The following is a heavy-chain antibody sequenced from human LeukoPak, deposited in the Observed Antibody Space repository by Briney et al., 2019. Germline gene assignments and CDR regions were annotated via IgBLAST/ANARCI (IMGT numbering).Heavy chain of an antibody. CDR2: MNPNSGNT. D-gene: IGHD1-7*01. Sequence: ASVKASCKTSGYTFTNFDINWVRQASGHGLESMGWMNPNSGNTGYAQKFQGRVTITRNTSISTAYMELSSLRSEDTAVYYCARAPSWNYNRYYYYYVDVWGRGTTVTVSS. CDR1: GYTFTNFD. V-gene: IGHV1-8*03. CDR3: ARAPSWNYNRYYYYYVDV. J-gene: IGHJ6*03.